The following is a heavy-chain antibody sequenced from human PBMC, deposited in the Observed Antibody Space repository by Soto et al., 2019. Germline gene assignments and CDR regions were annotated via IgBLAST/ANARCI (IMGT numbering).Heavy chain of an antibody. J-gene: IGHJ5*02. Sequence: GGSLRLSCAASGFTFSSYSMNWVRQAPGKGLEWVSDISSSSSTIYYADSVKGRFTISRDNAKNSLYLQMNSLRDEDTAVYYCARDLLTRITIFGVVIHPGWFDPWGQGTLVTVSS. CDR1: GFTFSSYS. CDR2: ISSSSSTI. V-gene: IGHV3-48*02. CDR3: ARDLLTRITIFGVVIHPGWFDP. D-gene: IGHD3-3*01.